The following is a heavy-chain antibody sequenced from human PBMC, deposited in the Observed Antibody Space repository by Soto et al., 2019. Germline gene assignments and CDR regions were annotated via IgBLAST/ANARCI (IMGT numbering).Heavy chain of an antibody. CDR1: GGTFSSYT. CDR3: AREDGSGSYSIDY. Sequence: QVQLVQSGAEVKKPGSSVKVSCKASGGTFSSYTISWVRQAPGQGLEWMGRIIPILGIANYAQKFQGRVTITAVKSTSTAYMELSSLRSEDTAVYYCAREDGSGSYSIDYWGQGTLVTVSS. V-gene: IGHV1-69*08. D-gene: IGHD3-10*01. J-gene: IGHJ4*02. CDR2: IIPILGIA.